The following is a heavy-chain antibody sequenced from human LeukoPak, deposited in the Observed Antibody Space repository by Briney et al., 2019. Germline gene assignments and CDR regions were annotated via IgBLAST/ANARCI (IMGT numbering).Heavy chain of an antibody. Sequence: PGGSLRLSCAASGFTFSSNSMNWVRQAPGKGLEWVSSISSTSTYIYYADSVRGRFTISRDNAMNSLYLQMNSLRDEDTAVYYCARDRDGITMVRGGLSPAGMDVWGQGTTVTVSS. V-gene: IGHV3-21*01. J-gene: IGHJ6*02. D-gene: IGHD3-10*01. CDR2: ISSTSTYI. CDR1: GFTFSSNS. CDR3: ARDRDGITMVRGGLSPAGMDV.